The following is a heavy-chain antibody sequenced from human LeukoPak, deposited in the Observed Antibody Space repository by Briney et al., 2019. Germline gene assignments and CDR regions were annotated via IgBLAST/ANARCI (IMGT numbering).Heavy chain of an antibody. CDR2: IYYSGST. D-gene: IGHD3-9*01. Sequence: SETLSLTCTVSAGSIRSSSYYWDWIRQPPGKGLEWIGSIYYSGSTYYNSSLKSRVSISVDTSKNQFSLKVSSVTAADTAVYYCARRGSIFEDSEWRTAFDIWGQGTMVIVSS. V-gene: IGHV4-39*01. J-gene: IGHJ3*02. CDR1: AGSIRSSSYY. CDR3: ARRGSIFEDSEWRTAFDI.